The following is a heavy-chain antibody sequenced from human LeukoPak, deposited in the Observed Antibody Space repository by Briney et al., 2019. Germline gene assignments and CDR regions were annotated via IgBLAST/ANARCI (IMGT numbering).Heavy chain of an antibody. CDR1: GNTFTNYY. CDR2: INPSGGST. D-gene: IGHD2-2*02. Sequence: ASVKVSCKASGNTFTNYYMHWVRQAPGQGLEWMGIINPSGGSTSYAQKFQGRVTMTRDMSTSTVYMELSSLRSEDTAVYYCASASISPVYYYYMDVWGKGTTVTVSS. V-gene: IGHV1-46*01. J-gene: IGHJ6*03. CDR3: ASASISPVYYYYMDV.